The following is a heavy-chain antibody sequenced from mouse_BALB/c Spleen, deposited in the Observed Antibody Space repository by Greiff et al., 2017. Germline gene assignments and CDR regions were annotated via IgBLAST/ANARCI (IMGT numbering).Heavy chain of an antibody. V-gene: IGHV1-7*01. CDR2: INPSTGYT. D-gene: IGHD4-1*01. CDR1: GYTFTSYW. Sequence: QVQLQQSGAELAKPGASVKMSCKASGYTFTSYWMHWVKQRPGQGLEWIGYINPSTGYTEYNQKFKDKATLTADKSSSTAYMQLSSLTSEDSAVYYCARQNWALDYWGQGTTLTVSS. CDR3: ARQNWALDY. J-gene: IGHJ2*01.